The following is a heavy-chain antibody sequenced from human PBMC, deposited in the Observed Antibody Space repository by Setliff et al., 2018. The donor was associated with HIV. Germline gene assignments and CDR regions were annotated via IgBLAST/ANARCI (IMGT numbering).Heavy chain of an antibody. D-gene: IGHD1-26*01. CDR3: ARWEAAQKAFDI. J-gene: IGHJ3*02. V-gene: IGHV4-59*08. Sequence: KPSETLSLTCTVSGVSITSYYWNWIRQPPGKGLEWIGYGQYSGNTKQNPSLRSRVTISVDTSKNQLSLTLYSVSAADTAVYYCARWEAAQKAFDIWGHGTMVTVSS. CDR1: GVSITSYY. CDR2: GQYSGNT.